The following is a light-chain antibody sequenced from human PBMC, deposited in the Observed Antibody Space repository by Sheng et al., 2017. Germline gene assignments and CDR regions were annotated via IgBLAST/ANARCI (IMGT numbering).Light chain of an antibody. CDR3: QHYNNWPFT. CDR1: QGIRNY. Sequence: DIQMTQSPSSLSASVGDTVTITCRASQGIRNYLAWYQQKPGKVPKLLIYAASTLQSGVSSRFSGSGSGTDFTLTISSLQSEDFAVYFCQHYNNWPFTFGQGTKLEIK. J-gene: IGKJ2*01. V-gene: IGKV1-27*01. CDR2: AAS.